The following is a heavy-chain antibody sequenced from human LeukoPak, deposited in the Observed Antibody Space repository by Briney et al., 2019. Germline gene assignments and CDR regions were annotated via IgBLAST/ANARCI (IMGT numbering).Heavy chain of an antibody. CDR1: GFTFSSYS. D-gene: IGHD3-3*01. J-gene: IGHJ4*02. CDR3: ARDMSRTIFGVVIDY. CDR2: ISSSSSYI. Sequence: GGSLRLSCAASGFTFSSYSMNWVRQAPGKGLEWVSSISSSSSYIYYADSVKGRFTISRDNAKNSLYLQMNSLRAEDTAVYYCARDMSRTIFGVVIDYWGQGTLVTVSS. V-gene: IGHV3-21*01.